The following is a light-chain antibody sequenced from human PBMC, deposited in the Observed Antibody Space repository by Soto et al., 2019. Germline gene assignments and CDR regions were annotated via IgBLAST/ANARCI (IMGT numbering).Light chain of an antibody. V-gene: IGKV1-5*01. CDR1: QSLSSW. Sequence: DIQMTQSPSTLSASVGDRVTITCRASQSLSSWLAWYQQKPGKAPKLLIYDASSLESGVPSRFSGSGSGTEFTLTISSLQPDDFAPYYCQQYNSSPMYTFGQGTKLEIK. CDR3: QQYNSSPMYT. J-gene: IGKJ2*01. CDR2: DAS.